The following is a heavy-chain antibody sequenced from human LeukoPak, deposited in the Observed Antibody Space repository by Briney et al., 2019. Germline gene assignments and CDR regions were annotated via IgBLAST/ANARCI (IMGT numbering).Heavy chain of an antibody. V-gene: IGHV5-51*01. CDR3: ARGLRYYGSGSYYTGTYYFDY. Sequence: GDSLKISCKGSGYSFTSNWIGWVRQMPGKGLEWMGIIYPGDSDTRYSPSFQGQVTISADKSITTAYLQWRSLKASDTAMYYCARGLRYYGSGSYYTGTYYFDYWGQGTLVTVSS. CDR2: IYPGDSDT. CDR1: GYSFTSNW. J-gene: IGHJ4*02. D-gene: IGHD3-10*01.